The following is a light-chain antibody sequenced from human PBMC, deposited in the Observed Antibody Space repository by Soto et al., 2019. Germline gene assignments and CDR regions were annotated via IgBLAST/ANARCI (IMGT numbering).Light chain of an antibody. CDR3: HQYASSPLT. Sequence: EIVLTQSPGTLSLSPGERAALSCRASQSVGNNFLGWYQQKPGQSPRLLIYHASNRATGIPDRFSGTASGTDFTLIISRLEPKDFAVYYCHQYASSPLTFGGGTKVEIK. CDR2: HAS. V-gene: IGKV3-20*01. J-gene: IGKJ4*01. CDR1: QSVGNNF.